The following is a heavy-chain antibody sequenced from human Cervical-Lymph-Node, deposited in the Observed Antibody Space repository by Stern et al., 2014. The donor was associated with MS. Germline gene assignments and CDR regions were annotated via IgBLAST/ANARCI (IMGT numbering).Heavy chain of an antibody. D-gene: IGHD2-21*01. Sequence: VQLVESGSGQEKPSQTLSLTCAVSGGSISSGGSSWNWIRQPPGKGLEWIGFIYPSGSNYYKPSLKGRVFISVDTSKNQFALNLRSVTAADTAVYYCARGGVIYTQDRNGFDVWGQGTMVTVSS. CDR2: IYPSGSN. J-gene: IGHJ3*01. V-gene: IGHV4-30-2*01. CDR1: GGSISSGGSS. CDR3: ARGGVIYTQDRNGFDV.